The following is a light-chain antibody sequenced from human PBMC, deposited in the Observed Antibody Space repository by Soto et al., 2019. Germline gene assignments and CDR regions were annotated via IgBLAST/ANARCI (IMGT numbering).Light chain of an antibody. J-gene: IGLJ1*01. CDR2: EVT. V-gene: IGLV2-8*01. Sequence: QSVLTQPPSASGSPGQSVTISCTGASSDVGGYNYVSWFQQHPGKAPKLLIYEVTNRPSGVPDRFSGSKSDNTASLTVSGLQAEDEADYYCSSYAGSNTFVFGTGTKSPS. CDR1: SSDVGGYNY. CDR3: SSYAGSNTFV.